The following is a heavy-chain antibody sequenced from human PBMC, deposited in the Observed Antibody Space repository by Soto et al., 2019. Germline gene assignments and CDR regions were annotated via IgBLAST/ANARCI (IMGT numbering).Heavy chain of an antibody. CDR2: ITPILGEA. V-gene: IGHV1-69*08. J-gene: IGHJ4*02. D-gene: IGHD6-19*01. CDR3: AREFIEVAVFES. Sequence: QVQLAQSGAEVKKPGSSVKLSCKASGDNFGSYSLSWMRQAPGQGLEWMGRITPILGEANSAQKFQDRVTITADRFTNIAYMEMSSLRSEDTAVYYCAREFIEVAVFESWGQGTLVTVSS. CDR1: GDNFGSYS.